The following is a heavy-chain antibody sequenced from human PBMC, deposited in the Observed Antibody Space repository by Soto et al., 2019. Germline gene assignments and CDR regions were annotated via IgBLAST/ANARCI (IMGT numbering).Heavy chain of an antibody. CDR1: GFTFSSYG. Sequence: QVQLVESGGGVVQPGRSLRLSCAASGFTFSSYGMHWVRQAPGKGLEWVAVIWYDGSNKYYADSVKCRFTISRDNSKNTLYLQMNSLRAEDTAVYYCARVTYYYDSSGQAAFDIWGQGTMVTVSS. J-gene: IGHJ3*02. D-gene: IGHD3-22*01. CDR3: ARVTYYYDSSGQAAFDI. V-gene: IGHV3-33*01. CDR2: IWYDGSNK.